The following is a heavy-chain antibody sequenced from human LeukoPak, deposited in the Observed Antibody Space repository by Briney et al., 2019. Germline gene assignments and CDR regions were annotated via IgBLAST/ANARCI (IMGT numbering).Heavy chain of an antibody. Sequence: GGSLRLSCAASGFTVSSNYMSWVRQAPGKGLEWVSVIYSGGSTYYADSVKGRFTISRHNSKNTLYLQMSSLRAEDTAVYYCARVSGSGSYYIGYWGQGTLVTVSS. J-gene: IGHJ4*02. CDR1: GFTVSSNY. D-gene: IGHD3-10*01. CDR3: ARVSGSGSYYIGY. V-gene: IGHV3-53*04. CDR2: IYSGGST.